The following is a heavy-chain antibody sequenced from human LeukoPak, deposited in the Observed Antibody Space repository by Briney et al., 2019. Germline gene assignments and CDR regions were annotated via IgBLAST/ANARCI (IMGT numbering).Heavy chain of an antibody. CDR2: IIPIFGTA. CDR3: ARDYYYDSSGLRFDP. D-gene: IGHD3-22*01. J-gene: IGHJ5*02. V-gene: IGHV1-69*13. CDR1: GGTFSSYA. Sequence: SVKVSCKASGGTFSSYAISWVRQAPGQGLEWMGGIIPIFGTANYAQKFQGRVTITADESTSTACMELRSLRSDDTAVYYCARDYYYDSSGLRFDPWGQGTLVTVSS.